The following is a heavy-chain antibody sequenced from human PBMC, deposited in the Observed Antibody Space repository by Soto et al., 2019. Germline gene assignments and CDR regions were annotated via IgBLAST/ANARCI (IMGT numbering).Heavy chain of an antibody. J-gene: IGHJ6*02. Sequence: EVRLVESGGGLVQPGRSLRLSCAASGFTFDDYAMHWVRQAPGKGLEWVSGISWNSGSIGYADSVKGRFTISRDNAKNSLYLQMNSLRAEDTALYYCAKAVNGSGSPYYYYGMDVWGQGTTVTVSS. CDR3: AKAVNGSGSPYYYYGMDV. CDR2: ISWNSGSI. V-gene: IGHV3-9*01. D-gene: IGHD3-10*01. CDR1: GFTFDDYA.